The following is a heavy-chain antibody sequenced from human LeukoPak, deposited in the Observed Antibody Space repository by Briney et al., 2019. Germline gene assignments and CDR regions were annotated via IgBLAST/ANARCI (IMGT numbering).Heavy chain of an antibody. V-gene: IGHV4-34*01. CDR3: ARGPWFGELGYYYYYMDV. CDR1: GGSFGGYY. CDR2: INHSGST. J-gene: IGHJ6*03. Sequence: SETLSLTCAVYGGSFGGYYWSWIRQPPGKGLEWIGEINHSGSTNYSPSLKSRGTISVDTSKNQFSLKLSSVTAADTAVYYCARGPWFGELGYYYYYMDVWGKGTTVTVSS. D-gene: IGHD3-10*01.